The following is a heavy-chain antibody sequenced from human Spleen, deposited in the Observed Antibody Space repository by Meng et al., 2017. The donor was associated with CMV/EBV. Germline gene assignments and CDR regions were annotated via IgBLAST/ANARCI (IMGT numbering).Heavy chain of an antibody. Sequence: ASVKVSCKASGYTFTAHYFHWVRQATGQGLEWMGWINPNSGGTNYAQKFQGRVTMTRDTSISTAYMELSRLRSDDTAVYYCARDRVGESGYYYGMDVWAQGTTVTVSS. CDR2: INPNSGGT. CDR3: ARDRVGESGYYYGMDV. CDR1: GYTFTAHY. V-gene: IGHV1-2*02. J-gene: IGHJ6*02. D-gene: IGHD1-26*01.